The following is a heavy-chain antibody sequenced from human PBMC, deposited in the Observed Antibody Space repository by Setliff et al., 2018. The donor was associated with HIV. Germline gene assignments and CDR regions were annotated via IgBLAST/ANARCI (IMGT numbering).Heavy chain of an antibody. Sequence: GASVKVSCKTSGYTFTDYFIHWVRQAPGQRPEWMAWINPNSAATNVAQKFQGRVTMTRDTSITTAYMERSGLTSDDTAVYSCARGAGNPHWYYDTWSGPRSGYLQHWGQGTLVTVSS. J-gene: IGHJ1*01. CDR3: ARGAGNPHWYYDTWSGPRSGYLQH. D-gene: IGHD3-3*01. V-gene: IGHV1-2*02. CDR2: INPNSAAT. CDR1: GYTFTDYF.